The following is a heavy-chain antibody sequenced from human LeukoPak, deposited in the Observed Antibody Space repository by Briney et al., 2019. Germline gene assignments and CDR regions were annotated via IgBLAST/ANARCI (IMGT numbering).Heavy chain of an antibody. V-gene: IGHV3-53*01. Sequence: PGGSLRLPCAASGFTVSSNYMSWVRQAPGKGLEWVSVIYSGGSTYYADSVQGRFTISRDNSKNTLSLQMNSLRAEDTAVYYCAKDATSSIAAFYFDYWGQGTLVTVSS. J-gene: IGHJ4*02. D-gene: IGHD6-6*01. CDR1: GFTVSSNY. CDR3: AKDATSSIAAFYFDY. CDR2: IYSGGST.